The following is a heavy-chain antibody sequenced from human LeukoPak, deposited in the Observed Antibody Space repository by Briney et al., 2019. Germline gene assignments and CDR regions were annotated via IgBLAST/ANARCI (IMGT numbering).Heavy chain of an antibody. CDR2: IYHSGST. CDR3: AIAGNIVVVPAPYYYFDY. V-gene: IGHV4-38-2*02. D-gene: IGHD2-2*01. CDR1: GYTISSGYY. Sequence: SETLSLTCTVSGYTISSGYYWGWIRQPPGKGLEWIGSIYHSGSTYYNPSLKSRVTISVDTSKNQFSLKLSSVTAADTAVYYCAIAGNIVVVPAPYYYFDYWGQGTLVTVSS. J-gene: IGHJ4*02.